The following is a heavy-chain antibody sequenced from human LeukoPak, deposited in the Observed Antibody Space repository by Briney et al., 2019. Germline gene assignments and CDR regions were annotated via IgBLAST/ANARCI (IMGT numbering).Heavy chain of an antibody. D-gene: IGHD6-19*01. CDR2: INTDGSST. CDR3: ARGVAVASIYYFDY. CDR1: GFTFSSYW. V-gene: IGHV3-74*01. Sequence: GGSLRLSCAASGFTFSSYWMHWVRQAPGKGLVWVSRINTDGSSTSYADSVKGRFTISRDNAKSTLYLQMNSLRAEDTAVYYCARGVAVASIYYFDYWGQGTLVTVSS. J-gene: IGHJ4*02.